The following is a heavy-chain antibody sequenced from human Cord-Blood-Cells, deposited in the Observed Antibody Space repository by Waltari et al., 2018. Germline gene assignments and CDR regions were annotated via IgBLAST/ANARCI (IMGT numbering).Heavy chain of an antibody. V-gene: IGHV1-8*01. CDR3: ARDGIAAAGTIYWYFDL. D-gene: IGHD6-13*01. CDR2: MNPNSGNT. Sequence: QVQLVQSGAEVQTPGASVKVSCKAPGYTFTSYDINWLRQATGPGLEWMGWMNPNSGNTGYAQKFQGRVTMTRNTSISTAYMELSSLRSEDTAVYYCARDGIAAAGTIYWYFDLWGRGTLVTVSS. J-gene: IGHJ2*01. CDR1: GYTFTSYD.